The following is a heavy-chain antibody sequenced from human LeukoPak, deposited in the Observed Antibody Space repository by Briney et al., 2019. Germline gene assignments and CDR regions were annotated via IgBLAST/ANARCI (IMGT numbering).Heavy chain of an antibody. J-gene: IGHJ4*02. CDR3: ARGTMVQGVMPSSGFDY. D-gene: IGHD3-10*01. CDR2: IWYDGSNK. Sequence: GRSLRLSCAASGFTFSSYGMHWVRQAPGKGLEWVAVIWYDGSNKYYADSVKGRFTISRDNSKNTLYLQMNSLRAEDTAVYYCARGTMVQGVMPSSGFDYWGQGTLVTVSS. V-gene: IGHV3-33*01. CDR1: GFTFSSYG.